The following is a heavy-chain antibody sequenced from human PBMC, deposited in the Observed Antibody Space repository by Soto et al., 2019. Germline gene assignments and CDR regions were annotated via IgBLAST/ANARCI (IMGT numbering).Heavy chain of an antibody. CDR3: ARVFNGGTAVAGVRFDP. D-gene: IGHD6-19*01. Sequence: QVQLHESGPGLVKPSETLSLTCTVSGDPITNYYRGWIRLPPGKGLQWIGSLHYTGSSNYNPSLKSRLTISIDTSKNQFSLNLASVTAADTAVYYCARVFNGGTAVAGVRFDPWGQGVLVTVSS. CDR1: GDPITNYY. J-gene: IGHJ5*02. V-gene: IGHV4-59*01. CDR2: LHYTGSS.